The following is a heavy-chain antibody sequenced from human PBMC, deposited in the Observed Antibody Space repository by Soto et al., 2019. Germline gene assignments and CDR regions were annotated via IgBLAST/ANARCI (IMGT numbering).Heavy chain of an antibody. CDR2: IDGSGRNT. V-gene: IGHV3-23*01. D-gene: IGHD2-15*01. Sequence: EVQLLESGGGLVQPGGSLRLSCAASEFTFSSYAMSWVRQAPGKGLEWVSGIDGSGRNTYYADSVKGPFTISRDNSKNTLSVQMARMRVEDTASYYCATDGGSGCSGGTCYFQAPDYWGQGTLVTVAS. J-gene: IGHJ4*02. CDR1: EFTFSSYA. CDR3: ATDGGSGCSGGTCYFQAPDY.